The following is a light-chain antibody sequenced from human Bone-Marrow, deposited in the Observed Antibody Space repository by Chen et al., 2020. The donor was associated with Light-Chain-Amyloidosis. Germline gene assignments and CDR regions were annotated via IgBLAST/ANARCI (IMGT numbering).Light chain of an antibody. CDR1: QSVGNL. CDR2: DAS. CDR3: QQRNSWPLT. Sequence: EIVLTQSPATLSLSPGERVTISCRASQSVGNLLAWYQQKPGQAPRLVVYDASNMACGIPARFSGSGSGRDFTRTISSLGPEDAAVYYGQQRNSWPLTFGGGTEV. J-gene: IGKJ4*01. V-gene: IGKV3-11*02.